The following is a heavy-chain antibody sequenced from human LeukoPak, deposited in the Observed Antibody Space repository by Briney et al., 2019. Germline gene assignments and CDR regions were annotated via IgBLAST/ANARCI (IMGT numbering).Heavy chain of an antibody. CDR2: VSASGGST. D-gene: IGHD6-19*01. J-gene: IGHJ4*02. V-gene: IGHV3-23*01. Sequence: PGGSLRLSCAASGFTFSSFAMSWVRQAPGRGLEWVSAVSASGGSTYYADSVKGRFTISRDNSKNTLYLQMNSLRAEDTAVYYCAKDQYSSGWSEGYFDYRGQGTLVTVSS. CDR3: AKDQYSSGWSEGYFDY. CDR1: GFTFSSFA.